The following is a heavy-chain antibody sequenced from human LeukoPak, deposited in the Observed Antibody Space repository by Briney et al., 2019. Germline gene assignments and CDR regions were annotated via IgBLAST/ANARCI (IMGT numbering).Heavy chain of an antibody. CDR2: INGDGTST. J-gene: IGHJ4*02. CDR1: GFTFSNHW. D-gene: IGHD5-24*01. V-gene: IGHV3-74*01. Sequence: GGSLRLSCAASGFTFSNHWLHWVRQAPGKGLVWVPRINGDGTSTIYADSVKGRFTISRDNAKSTVYLQMNSLRAEDTAVYYCAKDREDGYNQYFDYWGQGTLVTVSS. CDR3: AKDREDGYNQYFDY.